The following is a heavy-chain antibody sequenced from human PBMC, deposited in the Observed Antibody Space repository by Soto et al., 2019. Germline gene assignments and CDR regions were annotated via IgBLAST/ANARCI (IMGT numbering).Heavy chain of an antibody. CDR1: GGTFSSYA. Sequence: SVKVSCKASGGTFSSYAISWVRQAPGQGLEWMGGIIPIFGTASYAQKFQGRVTITADESTSTAYMELSSLRSEDTAVYYCARVARDSSHFKWFDPWGQGTMVTVS. V-gene: IGHV1-69*13. D-gene: IGHD6-13*01. J-gene: IGHJ5*02. CDR2: IIPIFGTA. CDR3: ARVARDSSHFKWFDP.